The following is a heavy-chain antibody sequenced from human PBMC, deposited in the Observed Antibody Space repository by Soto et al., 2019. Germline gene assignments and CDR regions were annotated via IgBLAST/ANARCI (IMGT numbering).Heavy chain of an antibody. CDR2: IKSKAAGGTT. J-gene: IGHJ4*02. CDR3: TTDSTQTFCDGGPCYSVLTKIHDS. CDR1: GFTFNNGW. Sequence: EVQLVESRGGLVKPGGSLRLSCAASGFTFNNGWMSWVRQAPGKGLEWVGRIKSKAAGGTTDYSAPVQGRFTISRDDSKNTVHLQMNSLKTEDTAVYYCTTDSTQTFCDGGPCYSVLTKIHDSWGQGTLVTVSS. V-gene: IGHV3-15*01. D-gene: IGHD2-15*01.